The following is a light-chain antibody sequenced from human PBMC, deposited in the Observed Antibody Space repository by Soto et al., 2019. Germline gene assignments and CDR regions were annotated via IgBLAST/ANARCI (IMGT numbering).Light chain of an antibody. CDR1: QSVSSY. V-gene: IGKV3-11*01. Sequence: EIVLTQSPATLSLSPGERATLSCRASQSVSSYLAWYQQKPGQAPRLLIYDAPNRATGIPARFSGSGSGTDFTLTISSLEPEDFAVYYCQQRSNWPRGLTFGGGTKVDIK. CDR3: QQRSNWPRGLT. J-gene: IGKJ4*01. CDR2: DAP.